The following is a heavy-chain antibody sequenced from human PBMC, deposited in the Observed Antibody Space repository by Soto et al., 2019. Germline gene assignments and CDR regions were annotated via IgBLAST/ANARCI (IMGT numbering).Heavy chain of an antibody. J-gene: IGHJ4*02. CDR3: ARGAGRSSGWYISFDY. CDR2: INHSGST. D-gene: IGHD6-19*01. CDR1: GGSFGGYY. Sequence: SETLSLTCAVYGGSFGGYYWSWIRQPPGKGLEWIGEINHSGSTNYNPSLKSRVTISVDTSKNQFSLKLSSVTAADTAVYYCARGAGRSSGWYISFDYWGQGTLVTVSS. V-gene: IGHV4-34*01.